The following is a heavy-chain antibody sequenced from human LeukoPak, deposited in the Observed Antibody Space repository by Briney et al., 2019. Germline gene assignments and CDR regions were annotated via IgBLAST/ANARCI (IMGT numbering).Heavy chain of an antibody. Sequence: SETLSLTCTVSGGSISGTGNYWGWIRQPPGKGLEWIGSIWDSGSTNYNPSLKSRVTLSIDASKNQFSLQLSSVSAADTAVYYCASGRSGSLGYWGQGTLVTVSS. J-gene: IGHJ4*02. CDR3: ASGRSGSLGY. D-gene: IGHD3-10*01. CDR1: GGSISGTGNY. V-gene: IGHV4-39*07. CDR2: IWDSGST.